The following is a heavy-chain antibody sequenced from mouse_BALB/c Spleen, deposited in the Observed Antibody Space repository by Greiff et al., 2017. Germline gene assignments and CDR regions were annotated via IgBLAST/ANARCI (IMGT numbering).Heavy chain of an antibody. CDR3: ARGRARYVDYYAMDY. D-gene: IGHD1-1*01. Sequence: VQLQQSGAELARPGASVKLSCKASGYTFTSYWMQWVKQRPGQGLEWIGAIYPGDGDTRYTQKFKGKATLTADKSSSTAYMQLSSLASEDSAVYYCARGRARYVDYYAMDYWGQGTSVTVSS. CDR2: IYPGDGDT. CDR1: GYTFTSYW. J-gene: IGHJ4*01. V-gene: IGHV1-87*01.